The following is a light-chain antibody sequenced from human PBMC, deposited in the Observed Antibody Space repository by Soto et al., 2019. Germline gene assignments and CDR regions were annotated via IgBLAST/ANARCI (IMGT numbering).Light chain of an antibody. J-gene: IGKJ4*01. V-gene: IGKV3-11*01. CDR1: QSVSRS. CDR2: DAS. CDR3: QHRGNWPLT. Sequence: EIVLTQSPATLSLSPGERATLSCRASQSVSRSLAWYQQKPGQAPRLLIYDASNRATGIPAWFSGSGSGTDFTLTISSLEPEDFALYYCQHRGNWPLTFGGGTKVEIK.